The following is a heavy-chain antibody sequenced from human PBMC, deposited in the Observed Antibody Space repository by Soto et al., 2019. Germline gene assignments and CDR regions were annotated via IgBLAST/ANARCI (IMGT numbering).Heavy chain of an antibody. J-gene: IGHJ6*02. D-gene: IGHD5-12*01. V-gene: IGHV1-3*01. Sequence: GASVKVSCKASGYTFTSYAMHWVRHAPGQRLEWMGWINAGNGNTKYSQKFQGRVTITADKSTSTAYMELSSLRSEDTAVYYCARSRGGYDYYYYGMDVWGQGTTVTVSS. CDR2: INAGNGNT. CDR3: ARSRGGYDYYYYGMDV. CDR1: GYTFTSYA.